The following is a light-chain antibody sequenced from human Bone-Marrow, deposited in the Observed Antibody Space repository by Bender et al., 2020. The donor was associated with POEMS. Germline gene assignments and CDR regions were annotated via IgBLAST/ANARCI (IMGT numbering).Light chain of an antibody. CDR1: SSDIGRYNY. CDR3: SSYTPIGTHVI. J-gene: IGLJ2*01. Sequence: QSALTQPASVSGSPGQSITISCTGTSSDIGRYNYVSWYQQHPGKAPKLMISDVTSRPSGVSYRFSGSKSGNTASLTISGLRAADEADYFCSSYTPIGTHVIFGGGTKLTVL. CDR2: DVT. V-gene: IGLV2-14*01.